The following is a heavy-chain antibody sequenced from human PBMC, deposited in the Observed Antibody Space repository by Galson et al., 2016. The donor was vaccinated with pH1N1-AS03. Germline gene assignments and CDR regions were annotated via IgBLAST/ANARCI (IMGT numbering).Heavy chain of an antibody. Sequence: QSGAEVKKPGESLKISCKTSGYIFTSYWVAWVRHMPGKGLEWMGIIYPGDSDTRYSPSFQGQVTISADRSINTAYLQWSSLMASDTAIYYCARQVRDGYNGYFDHWGQGILVTVSS. D-gene: IGHD5-24*01. CDR1: GYIFTSYW. J-gene: IGHJ4*02. V-gene: IGHV5-51*01. CDR2: IYPGDSDT. CDR3: ARQVRDGYNGYFDH.